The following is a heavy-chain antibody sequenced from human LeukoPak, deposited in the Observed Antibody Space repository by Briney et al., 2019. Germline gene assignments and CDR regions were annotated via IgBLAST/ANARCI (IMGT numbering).Heavy chain of an antibody. J-gene: IGHJ3*02. D-gene: IGHD3-16*02. CDR2: INPDSGGT. CDR3: ARARYDYVWGSYRWDAFDI. CDR1: GYTFTGYY. Sequence: ASVKVSFKASGYTFTGYYMYWVRQAPGQGLEWMGWINPDSGGTNSAQKFQGRVSMTRDTSISTAYMELSRLRSDDTAVYYCARARYDYVWGSYRWDAFDIWGQGTMVTVSS. V-gene: IGHV1-2*02.